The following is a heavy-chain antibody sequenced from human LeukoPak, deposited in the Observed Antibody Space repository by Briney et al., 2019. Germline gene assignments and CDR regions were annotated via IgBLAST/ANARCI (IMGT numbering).Heavy chain of an antibody. CDR2: ISWNSGSI. V-gene: IGHV3-9*01. J-gene: IGHJ4*02. CDR3: AKDIRGYYYDSSGCLDY. Sequence: GGSLRLSCAASGFTFDDYAMHWVWQAPGKGLEWVSGISWNSGSIGYADSVKGRFTISRDNAKNSLYLQMNSLRAEDTALYYCAKDIRGYYYDSSGCLDYWGQGTLVTVSS. CDR1: GFTFDDYA. D-gene: IGHD3-22*01.